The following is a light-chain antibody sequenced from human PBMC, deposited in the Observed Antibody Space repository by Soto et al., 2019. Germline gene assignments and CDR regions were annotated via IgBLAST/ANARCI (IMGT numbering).Light chain of an antibody. J-gene: IGKJ5*01. Sequence: DIQMTQSPSSLSASVGDRVTITCRASQSISSYLNWYQQKPGKAPKLLIYAASSLQSGVPSRFSGSGSGTDFTLTFCSLQPEDFATYYCQQSYSTPITFGQGTRLEIK. CDR2: AAS. CDR3: QQSYSTPIT. CDR1: QSISSY. V-gene: IGKV1-39*01.